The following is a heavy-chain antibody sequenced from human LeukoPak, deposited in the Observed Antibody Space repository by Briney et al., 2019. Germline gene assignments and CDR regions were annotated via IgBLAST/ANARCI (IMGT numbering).Heavy chain of an antibody. V-gene: IGHV5-51*01. D-gene: IGHD4-17*01. CDR2: MYPDDSDT. Sequence: GESLKISCKASGYSFSTYWIAWVRQMPGEGLELMGIMYPDDSDTRYSPSFQGQVTISADKSINTAYLQWNSLKASDTAMYHCARLKGGLVKLRECYFDYWGQGTLVTV. J-gene: IGHJ4*02. CDR3: ARLKGGLVKLRECYFDY. CDR1: GYSFSTYW.